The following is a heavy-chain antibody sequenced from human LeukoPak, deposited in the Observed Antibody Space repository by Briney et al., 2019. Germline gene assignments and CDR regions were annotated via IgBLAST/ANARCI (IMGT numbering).Heavy chain of an antibody. Sequence: SVKVSFKASGGTFSSYAISWVRQAPGQGLEWMGGIVPIFGTANYAQKFQGRVTITTDESTSTAYMELSSLRSKDTAVYYCARGLRDIVVVPAAIAPHYYYMDVWGKGTTVTVSS. CDR3: ARGLRDIVVVPAAIAPHYYYMDV. V-gene: IGHV1-69*05. CDR1: GGTFSSYA. CDR2: IVPIFGTA. D-gene: IGHD2-2*02. J-gene: IGHJ6*03.